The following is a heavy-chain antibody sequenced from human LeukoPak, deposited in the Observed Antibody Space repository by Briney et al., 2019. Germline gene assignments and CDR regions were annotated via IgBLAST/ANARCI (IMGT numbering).Heavy chain of an antibody. CDR1: GYTFTSYG. CDR2: IIPIFGTA. Sequence: SVKVSCKASGYTFTSYGISWVRQAPGQGLEWMGGIIPIFGTANYAQKFQGRVTITADESTSTAYMELSSLRSEDTAVYYCARGEDSSGYYHRYYFDYWGQGTLVTVSS. J-gene: IGHJ4*02. D-gene: IGHD3-22*01. CDR3: ARGEDSSGYYHRYYFDY. V-gene: IGHV1-69*13.